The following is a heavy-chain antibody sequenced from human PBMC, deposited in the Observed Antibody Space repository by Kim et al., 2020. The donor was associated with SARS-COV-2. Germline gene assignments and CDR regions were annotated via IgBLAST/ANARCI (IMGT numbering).Heavy chain of an antibody. CDR2: MNPNSGNT. J-gene: IGHJ6*02. D-gene: IGHD2-2*01. V-gene: IGHV1-8*01. CDR3: ATRYCSSTSCYDPLDYYYYYGRDV. Sequence: ASVKVSCKASGYTFTSYDINWVRQATGQGLEWMGWMNPNSGNTGYAQKFQGRVTMTRNTSISTAYMELSSLRSEDTAVYYCATRYCSSTSCYDPLDYYYYYGRDVWGQGTTVTVSS. CDR1: GYTFTSYD.